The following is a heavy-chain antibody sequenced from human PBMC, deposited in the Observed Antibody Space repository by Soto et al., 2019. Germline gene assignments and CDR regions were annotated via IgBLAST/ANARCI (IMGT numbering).Heavy chain of an antibody. CDR3: ASGLSGSYYVYSPLLDPLLFDY. V-gene: IGHV1-69*13. Sequence: SVKVSCKASGGTFSSYAISWVRQAPGQGLEWMGGIIPIFGTANYAQKFQGRVTITADESTSTAYMELSSLRSEDTAVYYCASGLSGSYYVYSPLLDPLLFDYWGQGTLVTVPS. CDR2: IIPIFGTA. CDR1: GGTFSSYA. D-gene: IGHD1-26*01. J-gene: IGHJ4*02.